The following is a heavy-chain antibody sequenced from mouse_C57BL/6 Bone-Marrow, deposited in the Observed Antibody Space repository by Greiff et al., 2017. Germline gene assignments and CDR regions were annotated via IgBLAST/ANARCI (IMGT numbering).Heavy chain of an antibody. D-gene: IGHD2-4*01. CDR2: IYPGSGST. Sequence: QVQLQQPGAELVKPGASVKMSCTASGYTFTSYWITWVKQRPGQGLEWIGDIYPGSGSTNYNEKFKSKATLTVDTSSSTAYMQLSSLTSEDSAVYYCEREGIYYDYSWFAYWGQGTLATVSA. CDR3: EREGIYYDYSWFAY. J-gene: IGHJ3*01. CDR1: GYTFTSYW. V-gene: IGHV1-55*01.